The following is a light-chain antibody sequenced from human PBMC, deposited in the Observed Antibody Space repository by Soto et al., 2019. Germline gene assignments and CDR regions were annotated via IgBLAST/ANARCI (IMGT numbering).Light chain of an antibody. CDR1: QSVNSY. V-gene: IGKV3-20*01. J-gene: IGKJ1*01. CDR2: GAS. Sequence: EIVLTQSPATVSLSPVKIATLSCRASQSVNSYLAWYQQNPGQAPRLLLYGASSRATGIPDRFDGSGSGTDFTLTISRLEPEDFAVYYCQQYGSSGTFGQGTKV. CDR3: QQYGSSGT.